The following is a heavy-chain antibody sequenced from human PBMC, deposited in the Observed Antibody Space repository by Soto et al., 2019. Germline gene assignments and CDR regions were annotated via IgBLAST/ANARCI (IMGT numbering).Heavy chain of an antibody. V-gene: IGHV1-18*04. CDR1: GYTFTSYG. CDR3: ARGSNYYDSSGSDY. J-gene: IGHJ4*02. Sequence: GASVKVSFKASGYTFTSYGISWVRQAPGQGLEWMGWISAYNGNTNYAQKLQGRVTMTTDTSTSTAYMELRSLRSDDTAVYYCARGSNYYDSSGSDYWGQGTLVTVSS. CDR2: ISAYNGNT. D-gene: IGHD3-22*01.